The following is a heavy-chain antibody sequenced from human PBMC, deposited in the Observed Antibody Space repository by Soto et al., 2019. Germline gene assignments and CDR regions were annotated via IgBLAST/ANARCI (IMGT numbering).Heavy chain of an antibody. J-gene: IGHJ4*02. CDR1: GGSFSGYY. Sequence: QVQLQQWGAGLLKPSETLSLTCAVYGGSFSGYYWSWIRQPPGKGLEWIGEINHSGSTNYNPSLQSRVTISVDTSKNQFSLTLSSVTAADTAVYYCARGRFPGYYYGSSGYFAQYWGQGTLVTVSS. V-gene: IGHV4-34*01. D-gene: IGHD3-22*01. CDR2: INHSGST. CDR3: ARGRFPGYYYGSSGYFAQY.